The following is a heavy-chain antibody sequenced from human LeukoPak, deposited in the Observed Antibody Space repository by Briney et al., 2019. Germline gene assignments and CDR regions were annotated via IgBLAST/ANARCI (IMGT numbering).Heavy chain of an antibody. CDR2: FDPEDGET. D-gene: IGHD3-10*01. Sequence: GASVKVSCKVSGYTLTELSMHWVRQAPGKGLEWMGGFDPEDGETIYAQKFQGRVTMTRDTSTSTVYMELSSLRSEDTAVYYCARDPSTHYYGSGSYYYWFDPWGQGTLVTVSS. CDR1: GYTLTELS. V-gene: IGHV1-24*01. CDR3: ARDPSTHYYGSGSYYYWFDP. J-gene: IGHJ5*02.